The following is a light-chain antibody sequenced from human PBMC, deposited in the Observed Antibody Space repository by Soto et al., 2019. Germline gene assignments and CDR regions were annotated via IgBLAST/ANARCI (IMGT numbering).Light chain of an antibody. CDR3: QQYNNWPPWT. Sequence: EIVMKQSPATLSVSPGERDTLSCRASQSVSSNLAWCEQKPGQAPRLPIYGASTRATGIPAKFSGSGSGTEFTLTISGPPAEDFGVYYCQQYNNWPPWTCGQGTNVEIK. CDR1: QSVSSN. V-gene: IGKV3-15*01. J-gene: IGKJ1*01. CDR2: GAS.